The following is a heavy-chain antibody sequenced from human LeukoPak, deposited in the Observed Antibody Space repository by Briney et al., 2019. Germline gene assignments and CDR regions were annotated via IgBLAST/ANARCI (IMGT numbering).Heavy chain of an antibody. D-gene: IGHD6-6*01. CDR3: ARDRAALNWFDP. CDR2: ISGSGGST. CDR1: GFTFSSYG. Sequence: PGGTLRLSCAASGFTFSSYGMSWVRQAPGKGLEWVSAISGSGGSTYYADSVKGRFTISRDNAKNSLYLQMNSLRAEDTAVYYCARDRAALNWFDPWGQGTLVTVSS. V-gene: IGHV3-23*01. J-gene: IGHJ5*02.